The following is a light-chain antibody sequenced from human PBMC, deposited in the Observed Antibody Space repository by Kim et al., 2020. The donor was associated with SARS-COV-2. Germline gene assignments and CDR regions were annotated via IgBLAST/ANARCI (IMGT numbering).Light chain of an antibody. Sequence: EIVMTQSPDSLAVSLGERATINCKSSKSVLYSSNNKNYLAWYQQKPGQPPKLLIYWASTRESGVPDRFSGSGSGTDFTLTISSLQAEDVAVYYCHQYYTTPITFGQGTRLEIK. CDR3: HQYYTTPIT. V-gene: IGKV4-1*01. J-gene: IGKJ5*01. CDR1: KSVLYSSNNKNY. CDR2: WAS.